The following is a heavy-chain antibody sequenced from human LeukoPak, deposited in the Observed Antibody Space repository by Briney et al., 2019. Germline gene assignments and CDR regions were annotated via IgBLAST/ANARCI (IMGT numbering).Heavy chain of an antibody. V-gene: IGHV4-30-2*02. CDR1: GGSISSGSYS. D-gene: IGHD6-6*01. Sequence: SETLSLTCAVSGGSISSGSYSWSWIRQAPGKGLEWIGYIYPRGSTYYNPSLKSRVTISVDTSKNQFSLKLSSVTAADTAVYYCARVKGRQLSAFDIWGQGTMVTVSS. CDR3: ARVKGRQLSAFDI. CDR2: IYPRGST. J-gene: IGHJ3*02.